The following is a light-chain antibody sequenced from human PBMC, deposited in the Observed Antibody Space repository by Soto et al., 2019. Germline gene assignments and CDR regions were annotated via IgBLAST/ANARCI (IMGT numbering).Light chain of an antibody. CDR2: GAS. Sequence: IQLTQSPSSLSASVGDRVTITCRASQAIINYLAWYQQQPGKAPQLLIYGASTLQSGVPSRFSGSGSGTHFTLTVSSLQPEDFATYYCQQLFIYPPTFGPGTKVDI. J-gene: IGKJ3*01. CDR1: QAIINY. V-gene: IGKV1-9*01. CDR3: QQLFIYPPT.